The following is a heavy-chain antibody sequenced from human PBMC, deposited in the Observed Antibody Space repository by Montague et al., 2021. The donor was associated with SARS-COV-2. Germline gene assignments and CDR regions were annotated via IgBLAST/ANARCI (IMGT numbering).Heavy chain of an antibody. CDR1: GGSISSGRYY. V-gene: IGHV4-31*03. D-gene: IGHD3-22*01. CDR2: IYYNGST. Sequence: TLSLTCTVSGGSISSGRYYWSWIRQHPGKGLEWIGYIYYNGSTYYNPSLKSRVTISVDTSKNQFSLKLSSVTAADTAVYYCARGGYYDSSGYSLLYYYYGMDVWGQGTTVTVSS. J-gene: IGHJ6*02. CDR3: ARGGYYDSSGYSLLYYYYGMDV.